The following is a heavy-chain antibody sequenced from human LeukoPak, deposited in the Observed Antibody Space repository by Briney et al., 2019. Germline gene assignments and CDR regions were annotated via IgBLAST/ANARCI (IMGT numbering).Heavy chain of an antibody. Sequence: SGGSLRLSCAASGFTFSSYEMNWVRQAPGKGLEWGSYISSSGSTIYYADCVKGRFTISRDNAKNSLYLQMNSLRAEDTAVYYCARAEYSSSWYHYMDVWGKGTTVTVSS. J-gene: IGHJ6*03. CDR2: ISSSGSTI. CDR3: ARAEYSSSWYHYMDV. D-gene: IGHD6-13*01. V-gene: IGHV3-48*03. CDR1: GFTFSSYE.